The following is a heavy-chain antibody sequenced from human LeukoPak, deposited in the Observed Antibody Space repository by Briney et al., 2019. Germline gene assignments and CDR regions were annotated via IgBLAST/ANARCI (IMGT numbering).Heavy chain of an antibody. J-gene: IGHJ6*02. V-gene: IGHV3-73*01. Sequence: GESLRLSCVASGFTFSGSAIHWVRQASGKGLEWVGRIRSKANSYAAAYAASVEGRFTISRDDSKNTAFLQINALKTEDSAVYYCSASLKTYCSGGKCHSDYYYYGMDVWGQGTTVTVSS. CDR2: IRSKANSYAA. CDR1: GFTFSGSA. CDR3: SASLKTYCSGGKCHSDYYYYGMDV. D-gene: IGHD2-15*01.